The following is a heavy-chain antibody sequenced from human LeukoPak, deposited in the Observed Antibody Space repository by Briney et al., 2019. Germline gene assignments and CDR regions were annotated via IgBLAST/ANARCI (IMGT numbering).Heavy chain of an antibody. Sequence: GGSLRLSCAASGFTFASYAMGWVRQAPGKGLEWVSAISGSGGATFFADSVKGRFTISRDNSKNTLYLQMNSLRAEDTAVYYCAKGPVVPVATYYSDYWGQGTLVTVSS. D-gene: IGHD2-2*01. CDR1: GFTFASYA. CDR2: ISGSGGAT. J-gene: IGHJ4*02. CDR3: AKGPVVPVATYYSDY. V-gene: IGHV3-23*01.